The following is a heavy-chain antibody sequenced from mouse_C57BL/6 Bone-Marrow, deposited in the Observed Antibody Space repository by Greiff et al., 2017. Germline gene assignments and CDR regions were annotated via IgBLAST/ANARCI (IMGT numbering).Heavy chain of an antibody. J-gene: IGHJ1*03. CDR3: ARDVYHWYFDV. CDR1: GYTFTSYW. CDR2: IDPSDSYT. V-gene: IGHV1-50*01. Sequence: QVQLQQPGAELVKPGASVKLSCKASGYTFTSYWMQWVKQRPGQGLEWIGEIDPSDSYTNYNQKFKGKATLTVDTYSRTAYMQRSSLTSEDSAVYYCARDVYHWYFDVWGTGTTVTVSS.